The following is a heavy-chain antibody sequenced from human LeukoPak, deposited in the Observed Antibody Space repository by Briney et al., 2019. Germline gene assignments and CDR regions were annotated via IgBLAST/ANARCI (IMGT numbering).Heavy chain of an antibody. J-gene: IGHJ4*02. D-gene: IGHD6-13*01. Sequence: SETLSLTCTVSGGSISGGYWSWIRQPPGKGLEWIGYIYYSGSTNYNPSLKSRVTISVDTSKNQFSLKLSSVTAADTAVYYCARTYSSSWLFDYWGQGTLVTVSS. V-gene: IGHV4-59*01. CDR3: ARTYSSSWLFDY. CDR1: GGSISGGY. CDR2: IYYSGST.